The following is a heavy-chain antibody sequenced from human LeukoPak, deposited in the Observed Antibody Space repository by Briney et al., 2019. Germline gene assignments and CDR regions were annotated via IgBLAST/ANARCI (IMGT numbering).Heavy chain of an antibody. D-gene: IGHD5/OR15-5a*01. CDR3: AREDSSSTPTYY. CDR2: ISPYNGNT. Sequence: ASVKVSCKASGYTFTSYGISWVRQAPGQGPEWMGWISPYNGNTNYAQKLQGRATMTTDTSTSTAYMELRSLRSDDTAVYYCAREDSSSTPTYYWGQGTLVTVSS. J-gene: IGHJ4*02. V-gene: IGHV1-18*01. CDR1: GYTFTSYG.